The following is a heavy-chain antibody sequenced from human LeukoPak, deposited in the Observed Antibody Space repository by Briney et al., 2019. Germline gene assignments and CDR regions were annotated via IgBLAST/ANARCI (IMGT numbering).Heavy chain of an antibody. CDR1: GYTFTGYY. D-gene: IGHD4-17*01. CDR2: INPNSGGT. J-gene: IGHJ4*02. Sequence: ASVKVSRKASGYTFTGYYMHWVRQAPGQGLEWMGWINPNSGGTNYAQKFQGRVTMTRDTSISTAYMELSRLRSDDTAVYYCARDLSVTTVTNPMTDYWGQGTLVTVSS. CDR3: ARDLSVTTVTNPMTDY. V-gene: IGHV1-2*02.